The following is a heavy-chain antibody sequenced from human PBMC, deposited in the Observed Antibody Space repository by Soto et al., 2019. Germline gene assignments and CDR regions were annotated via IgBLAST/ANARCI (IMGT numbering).Heavy chain of an antibody. V-gene: IGHV3-23*01. D-gene: IGHD6-19*01. CDR3: ARRDSSGWYSLDY. CDR1: GFTFSSYP. J-gene: IGHJ4*02. Sequence: PVGSLRLSCAASGFTFSSYPMSWVRQAPGKGLEWVSSVSPSGSNTYYGDSVKGRFTMSRDNSENRLHLQMNSLRAEDTAVYFCARRDSSGWYSLDYWGQGTLVTVSS. CDR2: VSPSGSNT.